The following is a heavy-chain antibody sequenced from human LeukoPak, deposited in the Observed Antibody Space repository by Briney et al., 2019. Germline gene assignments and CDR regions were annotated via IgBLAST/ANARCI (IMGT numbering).Heavy chain of an antibody. D-gene: IGHD1-14*01. J-gene: IGHJ4*02. CDR2: ISVSGASI. CDR1: GFTFDDYG. V-gene: IGHV3-48*03. Sequence: GGSLRLSCAASGFTFDDYGMSWVRQAPGKGLEWVSYISVSGASIYYADSVRGRFTISRDNAKNSLYLQMNSLTVEDTAIYYCAKDPNINWGQGTLVTVSS. CDR3: AKDPNIN.